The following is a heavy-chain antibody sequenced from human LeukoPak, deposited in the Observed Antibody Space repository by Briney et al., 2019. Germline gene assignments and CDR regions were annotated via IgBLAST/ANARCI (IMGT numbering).Heavy chain of an antibody. Sequence: GGSLRLSCAASGFTFSSYGMHWVRQAPGKGLEWVAVIWYDGSNKYYADSVKGRFTISRDNSKNMLYLQMNSLRAEDTAVYYCARDGWELLSYDAFDIWGQGTMVTVSS. CDR2: IWYDGSNK. V-gene: IGHV3-33*01. CDR1: GFTFSSYG. D-gene: IGHD1-26*01. CDR3: ARDGWELLSYDAFDI. J-gene: IGHJ3*02.